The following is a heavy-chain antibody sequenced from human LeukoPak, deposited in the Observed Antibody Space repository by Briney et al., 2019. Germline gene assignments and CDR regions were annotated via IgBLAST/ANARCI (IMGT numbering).Heavy chain of an antibody. CDR3: AKHRVVGQWYFDL. D-gene: IGHD2-15*01. CDR2: ISGTGTRT. V-gene: IGHV3-23*01. Sequence: GGSLRLSCAASGFTCSSYAMSWVRQAPGKGLEWVSAISGTGTRTYYADSVKGRFTISRDNSKNTLYLQMNSLRAEDTAVYSCAKHRVVGQWYFDLWGRGTLVTVSS. CDR1: GFTCSSYA. J-gene: IGHJ2*01.